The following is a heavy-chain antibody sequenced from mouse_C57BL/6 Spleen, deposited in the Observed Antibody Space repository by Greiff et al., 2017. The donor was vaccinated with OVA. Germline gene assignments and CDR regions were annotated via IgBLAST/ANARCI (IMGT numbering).Heavy chain of an antibody. J-gene: IGHJ2*01. Sequence: QVQLQQPGAELVRPGSSVKLSCKASGYTFTSYWMDWVKQRPGQGLEWIGNIYPSDSETHYNQKFKDKATLTVDKSSSTAYMQLSSLTSEDSAVYYGARGGGTPFFDYWGQGTTLTVSS. V-gene: IGHV1-61*01. D-gene: IGHD2-14*01. CDR1: GYTFTSYW. CDR2: IYPSDSET. CDR3: ARGGGTPFFDY.